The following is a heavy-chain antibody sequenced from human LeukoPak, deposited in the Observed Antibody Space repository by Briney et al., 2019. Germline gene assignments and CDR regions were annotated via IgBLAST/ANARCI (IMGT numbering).Heavy chain of an antibody. CDR1: GFTFSGSA. CDR2: IRSKANSYAT. Sequence: GGSLRLSCAASGFTFSGSAMHWVRQASGKGLEWVGRIRSKANSYATAYAASVKGRFTISRDDSKNTAYLQMNSLRTEDTAVYYCTRHAGRNDRCYYYGMDVWGQGTTVTVSS. D-gene: IGHD1-1*01. V-gene: IGHV3-73*01. CDR3: TRHAGRNDRCYYYGMDV. J-gene: IGHJ6*02.